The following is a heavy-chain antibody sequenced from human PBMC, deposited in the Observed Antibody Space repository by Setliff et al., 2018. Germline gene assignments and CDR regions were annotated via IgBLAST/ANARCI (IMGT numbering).Heavy chain of an antibody. D-gene: IGHD3-3*01. CDR3: AREPAPTHSEYYNFWSGYYTPDYYYYMDV. V-gene: IGHV1-18*01. Sequence: ASVKVSCKASGYTFNSYGITWVRQAPGQGLEWMGWISCYDGNTRYARKIQGRATMTTDTSTTTAYMELRSLTSDDTAVYYCAREPAPTHSEYYNFWSGYYTPDYYYYMDVWGKGTTVTVSS. J-gene: IGHJ6*03. CDR2: ISCYDGNT. CDR1: GYTFNSYG.